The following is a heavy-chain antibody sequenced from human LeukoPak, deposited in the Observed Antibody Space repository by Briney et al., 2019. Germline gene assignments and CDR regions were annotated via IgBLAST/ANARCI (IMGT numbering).Heavy chain of an antibody. CDR2: ISGGSRYT. CDR1: GFTFSDYY. J-gene: IGHJ4*02. V-gene: IGHV3-11*05. D-gene: IGHD3-10*01. CDR3: AREYGSGSCFDF. Sequence: GGSLRLSCAASGFTFSDYYMSWIRQAPGKGLERVSYISGGSRYTNYADSVKGRFTISRDNAKNSLYLQMNSLRAEDTAVYYCAREYGSGSCFDFWGQGTLVTVSS.